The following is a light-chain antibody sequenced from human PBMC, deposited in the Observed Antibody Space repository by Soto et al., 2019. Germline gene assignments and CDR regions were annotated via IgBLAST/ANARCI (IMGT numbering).Light chain of an antibody. CDR3: MQGLEGPT. J-gene: IGKJ1*01. CDR2: LGS. CDR1: QSLFHSVGHNY. Sequence: DIVMTQSPLSLPVTPGEPASISCRSSQSLFHSVGHNYLDWYVQKPGQSPQLLIYLGSNRASGVPDRFSGSGSGRDFTLNISRVEADAVGVYYCMQGLEGPTFGQGTKVEIK. V-gene: IGKV2-28*01.